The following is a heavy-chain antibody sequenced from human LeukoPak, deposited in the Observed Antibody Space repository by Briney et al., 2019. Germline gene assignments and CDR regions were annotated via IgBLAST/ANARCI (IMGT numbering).Heavy chain of an antibody. CDR3: LGSYGYADAFDI. CDR1: GFTFDDYP. CDR2: ISWDGGST. V-gene: IGHV3-43*01. J-gene: IGHJ3*02. D-gene: IGHD5-18*01. Sequence: PGGSLRLSCAASGFTFDDYPMPWVRQAPGKGLEWVSLISWDGGSTYYADSVKGRFTISRDNSKNSLYLQMNSLRTEDTALYYCLGSYGYADAFDIWGQGTMVTVSS.